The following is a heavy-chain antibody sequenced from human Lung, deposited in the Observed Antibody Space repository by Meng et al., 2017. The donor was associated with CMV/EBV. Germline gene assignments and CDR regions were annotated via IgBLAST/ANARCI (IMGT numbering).Heavy chain of an antibody. Sequence: GGSLRLSCAASGFTFSSYEMNWVRQAPGKELEWVSYISSSGSTIYYADSVKGRFTISRDNAKNSLYLQMNSLRAEDTAVYYCARGMLPNFDAFDIWGQGTMVTVSS. CDR3: ARGMLPNFDAFDI. V-gene: IGHV3-48*03. D-gene: IGHD2-8*01. CDR1: GFTFSSYE. CDR2: ISSSGSTI. J-gene: IGHJ3*02.